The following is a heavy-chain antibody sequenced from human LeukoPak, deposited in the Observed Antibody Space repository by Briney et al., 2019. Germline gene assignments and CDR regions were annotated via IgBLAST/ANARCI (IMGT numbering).Heavy chain of an antibody. D-gene: IGHD2-15*01. CDR1: GGSISSSNW. CDR3: ASGLAGYRSGGSCYSNNY. Sequence: SGTLSLTCAVSGGSISSSNWWSWVRQPPGKGLEWIGEIYHSGSTNYNPSLKSQVTISVDKSKNQFSLKLSSVTAADTAVYYCASGLAGYRSGGSCYSNNYWGQGTLVTVSS. V-gene: IGHV4-4*02. J-gene: IGHJ4*02. CDR2: IYHSGST.